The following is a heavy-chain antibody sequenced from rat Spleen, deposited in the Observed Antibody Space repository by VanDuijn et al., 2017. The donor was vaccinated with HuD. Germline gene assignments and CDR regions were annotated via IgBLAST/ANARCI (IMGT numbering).Heavy chain of an antibody. Sequence: EVKLVESGGGLVQPGRSLKLSCVVSGFTFRSYWMYWIRQAPGKGLEWVSSINTDGGDTYYSDSVKGRFTISRDNAENTVYLQMDSLQTEDTAIYFCTRGFGYIAATLFDYWGQGVMVTVSS. V-gene: IGHV5-58*01. J-gene: IGHJ2*01. CDR3: TRGFGYIAATLFDY. D-gene: IGHD1-2*01. CDR2: INTDGGDT. CDR1: GFTFRSYW.